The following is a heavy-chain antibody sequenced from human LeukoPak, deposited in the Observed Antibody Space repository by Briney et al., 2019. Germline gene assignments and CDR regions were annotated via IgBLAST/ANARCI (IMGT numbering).Heavy chain of an antibody. CDR3: AREGSEGCLFDY. J-gene: IGHJ4*02. D-gene: IGHD3-16*01. CDR1: GDSVSSSSAA. V-gene: IGHV6-1*01. Sequence: SQTLSLTCAISGDSVSSSSAAWSWIRQSPSRGLEWRGRTYYRSKWYNDYAVSVKSRITINPDTSKNQFSLQLNSMTPEDTAVYYCAREGSEGCLFDYWGQGTLVTVSS. CDR2: TYYRSKWYN.